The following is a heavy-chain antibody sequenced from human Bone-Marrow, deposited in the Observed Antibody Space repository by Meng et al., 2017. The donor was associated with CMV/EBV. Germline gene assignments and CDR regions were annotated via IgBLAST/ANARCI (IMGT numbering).Heavy chain of an antibody. CDR3: ARGSGNFDY. CDR2: ISSSSSYI. CDR1: GFTFSSYS. D-gene: IGHD3-3*01. Sequence: GESLKISCAASGFTFSSYSMNWVRQAPGKGLEWVSSISSSSSYIYYADSVKGRFTISRDNAKNSLYLQMNSLRAEDTAVYYCARGSGNFDYWGQGTRVTGSS. J-gene: IGHJ4*02. V-gene: IGHV3-21*01.